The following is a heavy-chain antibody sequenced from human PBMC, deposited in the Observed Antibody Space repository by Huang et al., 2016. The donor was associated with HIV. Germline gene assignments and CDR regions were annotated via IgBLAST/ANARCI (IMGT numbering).Heavy chain of an antibody. J-gene: IGHJ4*02. CDR1: GYAFTSYY. Sequence: QVQLVQSGAEVKKPGASVKVSCKASGYAFTSYYMHWVRQAPGQGLEWMGIINPSDGSTSDAQKFQGRVTTTRDTTTNTVFMELSSVRSEDTAVYYCARDRDFYDSSGYWGFNYFDYWGQGTLVTVSS. CDR2: INPSDGST. D-gene: IGHD3-22*01. V-gene: IGHV1-46*01. CDR3: ARDRDFYDSSGYWGFNYFDY.